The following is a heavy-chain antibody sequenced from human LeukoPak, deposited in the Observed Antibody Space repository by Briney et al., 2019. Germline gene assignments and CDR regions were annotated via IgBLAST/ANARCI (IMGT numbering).Heavy chain of an antibody. V-gene: IGHV1-18*01. J-gene: IGHJ4*02. CDR2: ISVYNDNR. D-gene: IGHD5-12*01. CDR3: VRDGRFEYSHFYYFDY. CDR1: GSTFYIYG. Sequence: GASVTVSFTASGSTFYIYGNSWVRQAPGQGLELMAWISVYNDNRRYSKNFQGRVTLTTDKTTSTAYMELRSLKSDDTATYYCVRDGRFEYSHFYYFDYWGQGTQVTVSS.